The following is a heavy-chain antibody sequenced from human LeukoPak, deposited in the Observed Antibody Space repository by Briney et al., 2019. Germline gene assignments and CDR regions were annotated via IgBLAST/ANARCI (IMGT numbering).Heavy chain of an antibody. CDR1: GFTFSIYG. D-gene: IGHD1-14*01. V-gene: IGHV3-30*03. CDR2: ISSDGREE. Sequence: GRSLRLSCAASGFTFSIYGMHWVRQAPGKGLEWVAGISSDGREEDYADSVRGRFTIPRDNSRDTLYLQMSSLRPEDAAVYYCRAATRNRGYYFDYWGQGTLVTVSS. J-gene: IGHJ4*02. CDR3: RAATRNRGYYFDY.